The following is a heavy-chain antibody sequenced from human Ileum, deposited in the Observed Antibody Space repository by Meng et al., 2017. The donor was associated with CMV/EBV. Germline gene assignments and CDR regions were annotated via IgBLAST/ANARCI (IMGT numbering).Heavy chain of an antibody. CDR3: VRQVVAASFDY. D-gene: IGHD2-15*01. CDR1: GGSITSGNYY. CDR2: IYYSGSP. J-gene: IGHJ4*02. Sequence: QGQLQESGPGLVKPSPTLSRTCTVSGGSITSGNYYWSWIRQPPGRGLEWIGYIYYSGSPYYKPSLKSRVTISLDTSKNQFSLNLRSVTATDSAVYYCVRQVVAASFDYWGQGALVTVSS. V-gene: IGHV4-30-4*08.